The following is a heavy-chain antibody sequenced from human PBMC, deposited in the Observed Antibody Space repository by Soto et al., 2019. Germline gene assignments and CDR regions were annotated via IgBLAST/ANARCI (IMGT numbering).Heavy chain of an antibody. CDR3: ARELERVFDY. J-gene: IGHJ4*02. V-gene: IGHV3-30*04. CDR2: IAYDGRNK. Sequence: QVQLVESGGGVVQPGRSLRLSCAASGFTFSSYAMHWVRQAPGKGLERVAFIAYDGRNKYYADSVKGRFTISRDNSKNTLYLQMNSLRIEDTAVYYCARELERVFDYWGQGTLVTVSS. D-gene: IGHD1-1*01. CDR1: GFTFSSYA.